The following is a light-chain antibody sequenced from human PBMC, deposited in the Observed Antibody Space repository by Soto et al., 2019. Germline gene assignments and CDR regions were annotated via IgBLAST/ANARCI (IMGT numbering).Light chain of an antibody. J-gene: IGKJ5*01. V-gene: IGKV3-20*01. CDR3: QQYGSSPIT. CDR2: GAS. CDR1: QSVSSSF. Sequence: EIVLTQSPGTLSLSPGERVTLSCRASQSVSSSFLAWYQQKPGQAPRPLIAGASTRATGTPARFSGSGSGTDFTLTISRLEPEDFAVYYCQQYGSSPITFGQGTRLEIK.